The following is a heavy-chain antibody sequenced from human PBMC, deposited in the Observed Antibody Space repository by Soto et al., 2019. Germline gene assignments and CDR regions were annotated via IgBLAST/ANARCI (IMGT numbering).Heavy chain of an antibody. J-gene: IGHJ5*02. D-gene: IGHD5-12*01. CDR2: AHRSGTT. CDR3: SRCGSFRWVS. Sequence: SETMSLTCAVSSGSISTDYWWSCVRQPPGKRLEWIRQAHRSGTTNYIQSLKSRVTRSVGKSCYQLSLELTPVAAAHSAGYYCSRCGSFRWVSWGQGTLFTVSS. CDR1: SGSISTDYW. V-gene: IGHV4-4*02.